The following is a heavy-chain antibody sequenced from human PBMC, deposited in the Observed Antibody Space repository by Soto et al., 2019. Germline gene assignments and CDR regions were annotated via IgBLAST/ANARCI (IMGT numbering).Heavy chain of an antibody. CDR3: ARGSYYGSGSQNWFDP. D-gene: IGHD3-10*01. CDR1: GFTFSSYW. Sequence: PGGSLRLSCAASGFTFSSYWMHWVRQAPGKGPVWVSRINSDGSSTSYADSVKGRFTTSRDNAKNTLYLQMNSLRAEDTAVYYCARGSYYGSGSQNWFDPWGQGTLVTVSS. V-gene: IGHV3-74*01. J-gene: IGHJ5*02. CDR2: INSDGSST.